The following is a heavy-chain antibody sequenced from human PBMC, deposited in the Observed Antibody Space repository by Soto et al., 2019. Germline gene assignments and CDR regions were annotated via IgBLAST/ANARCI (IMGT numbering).Heavy chain of an antibody. V-gene: IGHV1-18*01. CDR2: ISAYNGNT. CDR3: ARVTGVVVITERTFDY. CDR1: GYTFTSYG. D-gene: IGHD3-22*01. Sequence: SVKVSCKASGYTFTSYGISWVRQAPGQGLEWMGWISAYNGNTNYAQKLQGRVTMTTDTSTSTAYMELRSLRSDDTAVYYCARVTGVVVITERTFDYWGQGTLVTVSS. J-gene: IGHJ4*02.